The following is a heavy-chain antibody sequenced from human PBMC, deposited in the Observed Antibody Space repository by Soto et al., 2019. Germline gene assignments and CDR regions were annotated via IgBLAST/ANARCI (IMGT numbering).Heavy chain of an antibody. J-gene: IGHJ4*02. V-gene: IGHV3-23*01. D-gene: IGHD5-12*01. CDR2: MSASGHSI. CDR3: VRDREDRGYDFYYFDY. CDR1: GFTFSSYA. Sequence: GGSLRLSCAASGFTFSSYAMTWARQAPGKGLEWLSAMSASGHSIYYADSVKGRSTISRDNSKNTLYLQMNSLSVEDTALYYCVRDREDRGYDFYYFDYWGQGHLVT.